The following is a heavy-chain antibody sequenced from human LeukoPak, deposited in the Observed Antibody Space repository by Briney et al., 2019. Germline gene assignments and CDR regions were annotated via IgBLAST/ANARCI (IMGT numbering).Heavy chain of an antibody. V-gene: IGHV3-30-3*01. D-gene: IGHD3/OR15-3a*01. Sequence: GGSLRLSCAASGFIFSSYTMHWVRQAPGKGLEWVAVISHDGSKKYYADTVKGRFTISRDNSKNTLYLQMNSLRAEDTAVYYCAKGRTGWVDYWGQGTLVTVSS. J-gene: IGHJ4*02. CDR2: ISHDGSKK. CDR1: GFIFSSYT. CDR3: AKGRTGWVDY.